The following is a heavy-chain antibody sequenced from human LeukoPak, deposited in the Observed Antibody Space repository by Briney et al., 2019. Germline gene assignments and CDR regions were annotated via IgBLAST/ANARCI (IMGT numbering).Heavy chain of an antibody. V-gene: IGHV3-21*01. Sequence: GGSLRLSCAASGFTFSSYSMNWVRQAPGKGLEWVSSISSSSSYIYYADSVKGRFTISRDNAKNSLYLQMNSLRAEDTAVYYCARGATVTNPQDFDYWGQGTLVTVSS. CDR1: GFTFSSYS. J-gene: IGHJ4*02. D-gene: IGHD4-17*01. CDR3: ARGATVTNPQDFDY. CDR2: ISSSSSYI.